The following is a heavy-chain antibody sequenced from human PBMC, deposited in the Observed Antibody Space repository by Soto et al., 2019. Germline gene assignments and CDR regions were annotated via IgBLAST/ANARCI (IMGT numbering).Heavy chain of an antibody. CDR3: ARGLVVVVSRDWFDP. CDR1: GFTFRNYA. Sequence: GGSLRLSCAASGFTFRNYAMHWVRQAPGKGLEWVAVVSDDGTNKHYADSVKGRFTISRDNSKNIIYLQMNSLRVEDTAVYHCARGLVVVVSRDWFDPWGQGTLVTVSS. V-gene: IGHV3-30-3*01. J-gene: IGHJ5*02. CDR2: VSDDGTNK. D-gene: IGHD2-15*01.